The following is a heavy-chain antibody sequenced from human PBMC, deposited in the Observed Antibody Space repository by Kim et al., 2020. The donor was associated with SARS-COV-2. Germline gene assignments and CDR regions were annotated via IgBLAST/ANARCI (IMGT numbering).Heavy chain of an antibody. D-gene: IGHD3-22*01. CDR2: IYYSGST. CDR3: ARQVISFAMIVVDEKYYYFDY. V-gene: IGHV4-39*01. CDR1: GGSISSSSYY. J-gene: IGHJ4*02. Sequence: SETLSLTCTVSGGSISSSSYYWGWIRQPPGKGLEWIGSIYYSGSTYYNPSLKSRVTISVDTSKNQFSLKLSSVTAADTAVYYCARQVISFAMIVVDEKYYYFDYWGQGTLVTVSS.